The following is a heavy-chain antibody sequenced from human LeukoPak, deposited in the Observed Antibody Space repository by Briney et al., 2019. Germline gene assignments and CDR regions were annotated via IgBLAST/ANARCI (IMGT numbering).Heavy chain of an antibody. CDR1: GFTFSSYG. D-gene: IGHD2-2*01. V-gene: IGHV3-33*01. Sequence: GGSLRLSCAASGFTFSSYGMHSVRQAPGKGLEWVAVIWYDGSNKYYADSVKGRFTISRDNSKNTLYLQMNSLRAEDTAVYYCARDRDEYCSSTSCYHRFDYWGQGTLVTVSS. CDR3: ARDRDEYCSSTSCYHRFDY. CDR2: IWYDGSNK. J-gene: IGHJ4*02.